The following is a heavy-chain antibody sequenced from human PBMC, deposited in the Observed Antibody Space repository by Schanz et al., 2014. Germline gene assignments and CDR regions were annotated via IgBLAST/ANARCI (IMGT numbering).Heavy chain of an antibody. CDR3: ARKMKLWFYGGKGHDSLDI. D-gene: IGHD3-10*01. Sequence: EVQLVQSGGGLVQPGGSLRLSCAASGFTFSSHWMHWVRQDPGKGLVWVARINSVGSNTDYADSVTGRFTISRDNAKNTLYLQMNTLRAEDTAVYYCARKMKLWFYGGKGHDSLDIWGQGTMVTVSS. CDR1: GFTFSSHW. V-gene: IGHV3-74*01. J-gene: IGHJ3*02. CDR2: INSVGSNT.